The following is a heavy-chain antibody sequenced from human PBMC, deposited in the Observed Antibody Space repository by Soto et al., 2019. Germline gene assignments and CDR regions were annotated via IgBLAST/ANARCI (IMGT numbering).Heavy chain of an antibody. Sequence: AGRSLRLSCVGSGFMFSNNGMHWVRQTPGKGLEWVAFMSYDGSDTFYADSVKGRFTISRDNSKNTLFLHMSNLRAEDTAMYYCTIVRVADSALDHWGQGTLVTVFS. CDR2: MSYDGSDT. CDR1: GFMFSNNG. V-gene: IGHV3-30*03. D-gene: IGHD3-10*02. J-gene: IGHJ4*02. CDR3: TIVRVADSALDH.